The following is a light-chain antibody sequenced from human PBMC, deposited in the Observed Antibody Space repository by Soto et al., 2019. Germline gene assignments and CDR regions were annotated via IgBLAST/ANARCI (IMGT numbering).Light chain of an antibody. J-gene: IGKJ1*01. Sequence: DIVMTQSPDSLAVSLGERATINCKSSQSVLYSSNNKNYLAWYQQKPGQPPKALIYWASTRESGVPDRSSGSGSGTDFTLTISSLQAEDVAVYYCQQYYTTPWTFGQGTKVDIK. CDR1: QSVLYSSNNKNY. CDR2: WAS. CDR3: QQYYTTPWT. V-gene: IGKV4-1*01.